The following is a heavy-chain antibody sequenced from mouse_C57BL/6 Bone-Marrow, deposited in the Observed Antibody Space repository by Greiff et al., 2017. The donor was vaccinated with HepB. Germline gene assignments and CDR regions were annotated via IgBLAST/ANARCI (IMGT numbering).Heavy chain of an antibody. CDR3: ASLGSPYWYFDV. Sequence: EVKLQESGPELVKPGASVKISCKASGYSFTGYYMNWVKQSPEKSLEWIGEINPSTGGTTYNQKFKAKATLTVDKSSSTAYMQLKSLTSEDSAVYYCASLGSPYWYFDVWGTGTTVTVSS. V-gene: IGHV1-42*01. CDR2: INPSTGGT. D-gene: IGHD1-1*01. CDR1: GYSFTGYY. J-gene: IGHJ1*03.